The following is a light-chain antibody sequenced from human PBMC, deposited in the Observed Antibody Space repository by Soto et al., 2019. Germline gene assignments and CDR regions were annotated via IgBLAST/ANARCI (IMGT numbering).Light chain of an antibody. CDR3: CSYAGSSTPLS. J-gene: IGLJ1*01. CDR2: EVS. Sequence: QSALTQPASVSGSPGQSITISCTGTSSDVGSYNLVSWYQQHPGKAPKLMIYEVSKRPSGVSNRFSGSKSGNTASLTISGLQAEDEADYYCCSYAGSSTPLSFGTGTKVNVL. V-gene: IGLV2-23*02. CDR1: SSDVGSYNL.